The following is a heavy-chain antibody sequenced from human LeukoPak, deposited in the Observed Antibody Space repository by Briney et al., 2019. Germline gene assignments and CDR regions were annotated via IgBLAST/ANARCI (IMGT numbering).Heavy chain of an antibody. Sequence: SVKVSCKASGATFANYVITWVRQAPGQGLEWMGRVIPSLDITNYARKFQGRVTIAADKSTSTAYMEVRSLRSEDTAVYYCARGFGGSSGSSDYYGMDVWGQGTTIIVSS. CDR3: ARGFGGSSGSSDYYGMDV. V-gene: IGHV1-69*04. CDR1: GATFANYV. CDR2: VIPSLDIT. J-gene: IGHJ6*02. D-gene: IGHD3-22*01.